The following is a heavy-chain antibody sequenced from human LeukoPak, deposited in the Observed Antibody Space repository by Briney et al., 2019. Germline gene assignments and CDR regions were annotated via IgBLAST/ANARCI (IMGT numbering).Heavy chain of an antibody. D-gene: IGHD2-21*02. CDR1: GGSIGSGDDY. V-gene: IGHV4-30-4*02. CDR3: AGGGDWTYFHY. J-gene: IGHJ4*02. Sequence: PSETLSLTCTVSGGSIGSGDDYWSWIRQPSGKGLAWIGYIYYSGSAYYNPSLISRVTISVDTSRNQFSLKLTSVTAADTAVYFCAGGGDWTYFHYWGQGVLVTVSS. CDR2: IYYSGSA.